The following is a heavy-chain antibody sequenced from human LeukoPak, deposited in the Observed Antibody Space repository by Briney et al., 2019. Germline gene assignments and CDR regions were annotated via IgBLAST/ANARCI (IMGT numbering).Heavy chain of an antibody. D-gene: IGHD3-22*01. CDR2: IYPGDSDS. Sequence: GGSLKISFTGSGYPFNTYWIAWVRQIPGKGLRWMGIIYPGDSDSTYSPSFQGQVTMSVDKSTATADLQWSSLRASDTAIYYCARRMYYYDPSGKHSGAFDIWGQGTVVTVSP. V-gene: IGHV5-51*01. CDR1: GYPFNTYW. CDR3: ARRMYYYDPSGKHSGAFDI. J-gene: IGHJ3*02.